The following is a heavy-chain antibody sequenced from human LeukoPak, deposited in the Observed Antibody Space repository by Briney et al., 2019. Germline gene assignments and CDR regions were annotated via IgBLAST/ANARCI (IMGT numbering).Heavy chain of an antibody. CDR1: GFTFSSYA. V-gene: IGHV3-30*04. CDR2: ISYDGSNK. J-gene: IGHJ3*02. D-gene: IGHD3-22*01. Sequence: GGSLRLSCAASGFTFSSYAMHWVRQAPGKGLEWVAVISYDGSNKYYADSVKGRFTISRDNSKNTLYLQMNSLRAEDTAVYYCARDHHRRLYDSQARDTFDIWGQGTMVTVSS. CDR3: ARDHHRRLYDSQARDTFDI.